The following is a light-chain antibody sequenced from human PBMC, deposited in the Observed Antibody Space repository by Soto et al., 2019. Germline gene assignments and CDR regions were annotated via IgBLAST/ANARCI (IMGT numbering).Light chain of an antibody. CDR3: SSYTSTNHLV. CDR1: SSDVGGYNY. CDR2: DVS. V-gene: IGLV2-14*01. Sequence: QSALTQPASASGTPGQAITISCTGTSSDVGGYNYVSWYQQHQGNPHKLIIYDVSNRPSGVSTRFSGSMSGNTASLTISVLQADDEADYSCSSYTSTNHLVFGGGTKVTVL. J-gene: IGLJ3*02.